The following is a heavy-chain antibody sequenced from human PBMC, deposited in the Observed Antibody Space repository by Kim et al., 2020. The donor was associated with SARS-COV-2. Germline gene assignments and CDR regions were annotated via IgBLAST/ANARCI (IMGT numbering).Heavy chain of an antibody. D-gene: IGHD3-16*01. Sequence: GGSLRLSCAASGFTFNRNAMSWVRQAPGKGLECVSTISYDGYTTYSADSVKGRFTVSRDISKNSLYLQMNSLRAEDTALYYCAKFTGGDLRSYYFYSLG. CDR2: ISYDGYTT. CDR1: GFTFNRNA. CDR3: AKFTGGDLRSYYFYS. V-gene: IGHV3-23*01. J-gene: IGHJ4*01.